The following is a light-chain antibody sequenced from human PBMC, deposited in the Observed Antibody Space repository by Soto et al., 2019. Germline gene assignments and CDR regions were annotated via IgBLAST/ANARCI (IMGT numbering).Light chain of an antibody. Sequence: DIQMTQSPSSLSASVGDRVNITCRARQSITRYLNWYQQKPGKAPNLLIYAASSLHSGVPSRFSGAGSGTDFTLTISSLQPEDFATYYCQQTSRTPKTFGQGTKVDIK. CDR2: AAS. CDR1: QSITRY. J-gene: IGKJ1*01. CDR3: QQTSRTPKT. V-gene: IGKV1-39*01.